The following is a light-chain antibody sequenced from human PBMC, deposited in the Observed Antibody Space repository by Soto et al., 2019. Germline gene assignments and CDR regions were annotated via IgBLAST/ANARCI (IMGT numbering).Light chain of an antibody. CDR3: QQYGSSGT. CDR2: GAS. CDR1: YSVSNKC. J-gene: IGKJ1*01. V-gene: IGKV3-20*01. Sequence: IVLTQSPGTLSLSXGERATLSCRGSYSVSNKCLAWYQQKPXQAPRVRIYGASNRNTVIPDRFSGSGSGKDFTLTISRLEPEDFAVYDCQQYGSSGTFGQGTKVDIK.